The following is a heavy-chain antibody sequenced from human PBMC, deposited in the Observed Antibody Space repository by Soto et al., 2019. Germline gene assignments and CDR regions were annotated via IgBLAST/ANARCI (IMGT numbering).Heavy chain of an antibody. CDR2: IYYSGST. J-gene: IGHJ4*02. Sequence: SETLSLTCTVSGGSISSSSYYWGWIRQPPGKGLEWIGSIYYSGSTYYNPSLKSRVTISVDTSKNQFSLKLSSVTAAYMALYYCARHRVVPAAIADYWGQGTLVTVPS. CDR3: ARHRVVPAAIADY. V-gene: IGHV4-39*01. D-gene: IGHD2-2*01. CDR1: GGSISSSSYY.